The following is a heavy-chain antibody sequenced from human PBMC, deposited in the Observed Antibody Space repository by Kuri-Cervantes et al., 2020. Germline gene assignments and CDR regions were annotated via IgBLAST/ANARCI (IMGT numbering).Heavy chain of an antibody. CDR3: AKRNSFGSGTSFDY. Sequence: GGSLRLSCAASGFTFSSYSMNWVRQAPGKGLEWVSSISSSSSYIYYADSVKGRFTISRDNSRNTIYLQMNTLRADDTAVYYCAKRNSFGSGTSFDYWGQGTLVPSPQ. V-gene: IGHV3-21*04. CDR2: ISSSSSYI. J-gene: IGHJ4*02. D-gene: IGHD3-10*01. CDR1: GFTFSSYS.